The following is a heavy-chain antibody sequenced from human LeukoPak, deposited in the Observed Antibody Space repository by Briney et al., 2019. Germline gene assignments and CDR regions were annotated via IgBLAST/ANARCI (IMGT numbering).Heavy chain of an antibody. CDR1: GFSFDKYG. D-gene: IGHD6-13*01. CDR2: ITWNTYSV. V-gene: IGHV3-9*01. CDR3: AKDMGPGGSSWYDY. Sequence: PGRSLRLSCAASGFSFDKYGMRWVRQAPGKGLEWVSGITWNTYSVAYADSVKGRFTISRDNAKNSLYLQMNSLRAEDTALYYCAKDMGPGGSSWYDYWGQGTLVTVSS. J-gene: IGHJ4*02.